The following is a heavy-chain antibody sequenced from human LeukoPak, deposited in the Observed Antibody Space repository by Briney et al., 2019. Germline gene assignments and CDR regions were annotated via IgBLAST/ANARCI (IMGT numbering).Heavy chain of an antibody. J-gene: IGHJ3*01. CDR2: ISSSSSYI. CDR1: GFTFSSYS. CDR3: ARDSCGGDCYSPL. V-gene: IGHV3-21*01. Sequence: PGGSLRLSCAASGFTFSSYSMNWVRQAPGKGLEWVSSISSSSSYIYYADSVKGRFTISRDNAKNSLYLQMNSLRAEDTAVYYCARDSCGGDCYSPLWGQGTMVTVSS. D-gene: IGHD2-21*02.